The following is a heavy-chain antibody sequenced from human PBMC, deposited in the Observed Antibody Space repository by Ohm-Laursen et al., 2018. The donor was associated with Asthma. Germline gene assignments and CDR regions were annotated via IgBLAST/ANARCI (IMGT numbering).Heavy chain of an antibody. Sequence: SLRLSCAASGFTFSSYGMHWVRQAPGKGLEWVAVIWYDGSNKYYADSVKGRFTISRDNSKNTLYLQMNSLRAEDTAVYYCARDPRVHYYDSSGYYYNYFDYWGQGTLVTVSS. V-gene: IGHV3-33*01. D-gene: IGHD3-22*01. CDR1: GFTFSSYG. CDR3: ARDPRVHYYDSSGYYYNYFDY. CDR2: IWYDGSNK. J-gene: IGHJ4*02.